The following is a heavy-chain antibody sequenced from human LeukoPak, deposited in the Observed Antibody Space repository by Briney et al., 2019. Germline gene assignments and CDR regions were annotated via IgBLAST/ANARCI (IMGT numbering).Heavy chain of an antibody. V-gene: IGHV3-23*01. Sequence: PGESLRLTCAASGFTFSSHAMSWVRQAPGKGLEWVSAISDSGDSTYYADFVKGRFTISGDDSKNTLYLQMNSLRAEDTAVYYCAKDSPVCSFWGQGTLVTVSS. CDR2: ISDSGDST. CDR1: GFTFSSHA. CDR3: AKDSPVCSF. J-gene: IGHJ4*02. D-gene: IGHD3-10*02.